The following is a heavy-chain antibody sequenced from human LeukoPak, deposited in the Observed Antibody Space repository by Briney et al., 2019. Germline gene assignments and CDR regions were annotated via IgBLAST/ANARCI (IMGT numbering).Heavy chain of an antibody. CDR1: GYTFTSYD. Sequence: ASVKVSCKASGYTFTSYDLHWVRQAPGQRLEWMGWINVGNGNTKYSQKFQGRVTITRDTSASTAYMELSSLRSEDTAVYYCARFLGGDYAMDVWGKGTTVTVSS. CDR2: INVGNGNT. J-gene: IGHJ6*04. D-gene: IGHD3-3*01. V-gene: IGHV1-3*01. CDR3: ARFLGGDYAMDV.